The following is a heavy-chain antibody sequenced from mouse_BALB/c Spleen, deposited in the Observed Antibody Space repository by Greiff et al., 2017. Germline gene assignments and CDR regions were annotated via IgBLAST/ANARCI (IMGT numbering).Heavy chain of an antibody. D-gene: IGHD1-1*01. CDR1: GYTFTSYW. V-gene: IGHV1-87*01. CDR3: ARIYYGSSYARYFDV. J-gene: IGHJ1*01. CDR2: IYPGDGDT. Sequence: QVQLKQSGAELARPGASVKLSCKASGYTFTSYWMQWVKQRPGQGLEWIGAIYPGDGDTRYTQKFKGKATLTADKSSSTAYMQLSSLASEDSAVYYCARIYYGSSYARYFDVWGAGTTVTVSS.